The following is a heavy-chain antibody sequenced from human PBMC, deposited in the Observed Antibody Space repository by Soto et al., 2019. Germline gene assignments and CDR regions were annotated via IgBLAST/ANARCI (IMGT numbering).Heavy chain of an antibody. D-gene: IGHD3-10*01. CDR3: ARAYYYGSGSYSPKGWFDP. Sequence: QVQLVQSGAEVKKPGASVKVSCKTSGYTFTSYGISWVRQAPGQGLEWMGWISAYNGNTNDAQKLQGRVTMTTDTSTSTAYMELRSLRSDDTAVYYCARAYYYGSGSYSPKGWFDPWGQGTLVTVSS. CDR1: GYTFTSYG. J-gene: IGHJ5*02. CDR2: ISAYNGNT. V-gene: IGHV1-18*01.